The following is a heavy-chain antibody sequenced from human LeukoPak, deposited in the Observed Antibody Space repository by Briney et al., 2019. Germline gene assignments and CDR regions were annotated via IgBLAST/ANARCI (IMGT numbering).Heavy chain of an antibody. CDR3: AKDRGAFWYDTSGFAFDI. CDR1: GFTFSSNS. Sequence: GGSLRLSCAASGFTFSSNSMNWVRQAPGKGLEWVSSISSSSRYIFYADSVKGRFTISRDNAKKSLFLEMNSLRAEDTAVYYCAKDRGAFWYDTSGFAFDIWGQGTMVTVSS. D-gene: IGHD3-22*01. V-gene: IGHV3-21*01. CDR2: ISSSSRYI. J-gene: IGHJ3*02.